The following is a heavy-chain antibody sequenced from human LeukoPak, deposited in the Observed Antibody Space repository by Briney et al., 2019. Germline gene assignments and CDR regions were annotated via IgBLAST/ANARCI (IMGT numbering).Heavy chain of an antibody. Sequence: PGGSESLSCAPSGFTFSDYYMRWIRQASGKALEGVSYISSSGSTIYYAGCVKGRFTSSRENAKNSLYLQMNSLRAEDTAVYYCARDHQHCYDSSGDYYYGMDVWGQGTTVTVSS. V-gene: IGHV3-11*01. CDR2: ISSSGSTI. CDR3: ARDHQHCYDSSGDYYYGMDV. J-gene: IGHJ6*02. D-gene: IGHD3-22*01. CDR1: GFTFSDYY.